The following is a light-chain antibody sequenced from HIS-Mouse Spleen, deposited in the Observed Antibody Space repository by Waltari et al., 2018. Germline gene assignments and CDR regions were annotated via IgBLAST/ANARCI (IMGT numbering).Light chain of an antibody. J-gene: IGKJ2*01. V-gene: IGKV1-5*03. CDR3: QQYNSYLYT. CDR2: KAS. Sequence: DIQMTQSPSTLSASVGDRLTITCRASQSISSWLAWYQQKPGKAPKLLIYKASSLESGVPSRFSGSGSGTEFTLTISSLQPDDFATYYCQQYNSYLYTFGQGTKLEIK. CDR1: QSISSW.